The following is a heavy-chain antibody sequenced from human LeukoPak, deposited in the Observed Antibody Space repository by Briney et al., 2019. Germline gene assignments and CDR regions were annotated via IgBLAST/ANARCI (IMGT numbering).Heavy chain of an antibody. CDR3: ARTPRGIAVAGTERWFDP. Sequence: PETLSLTCTVSGGSISSYFWSWIRQPPGKGLEWIGYSDYSGSTNYNPSLKSRVTISVDTSKNQFSLKLSSVTAADTAVYYCARTPRGIAVAGTERWFDPWGQGTLVTVSS. D-gene: IGHD6-19*01. V-gene: IGHV4-59*01. CDR1: GGSISSYF. J-gene: IGHJ5*02. CDR2: SDYSGST.